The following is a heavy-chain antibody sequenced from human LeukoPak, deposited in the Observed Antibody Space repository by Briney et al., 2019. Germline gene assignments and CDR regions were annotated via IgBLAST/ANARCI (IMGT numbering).Heavy chain of an antibody. D-gene: IGHD4-23*01. CDR3: TRDLGTVVTDYFDY. J-gene: IGHJ4*02. CDR2: IRSKAYGGTT. V-gene: IGHV3-49*02. CDR1: GFTLRSYT. Sequence: GGSLRLSCAASGFTLRSYTMNWVRQAPGKGLEWVGFIRSKAYGGTTEYAASVKGRFTISRDDSKSIAYLQMNSLKTEDTAVYYCTRDLGTVVTDYFDYWGQGTLVTVSS.